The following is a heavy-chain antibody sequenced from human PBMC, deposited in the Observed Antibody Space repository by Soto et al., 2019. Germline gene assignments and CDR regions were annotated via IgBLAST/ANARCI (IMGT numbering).Heavy chain of an antibody. Sequence: ASVKVSCEASGYTVTGDYMHWVRQAPGQGLEWMGWINPNSGGTNYAQKFQGSVTMTRDTSISTAYMELSRLRSYDPAVYYCARGNYYGSGSYYNGLGWFDPWGQGTLVTVSS. V-gene: IGHV1-2*02. CDR1: GYTVTGDY. CDR2: INPNSGGT. J-gene: IGHJ5*02. CDR3: ARGNYYGSGSYYNGLGWFDP. D-gene: IGHD3-10*01.